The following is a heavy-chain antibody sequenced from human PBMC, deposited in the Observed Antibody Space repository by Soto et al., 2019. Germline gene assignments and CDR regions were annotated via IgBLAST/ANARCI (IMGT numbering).Heavy chain of an antibody. J-gene: IGHJ6*02. CDR3: AARPYYYYGLDV. D-gene: IGHD3-10*01. CDR1: GGSISTPGYS. Sequence: SETLSLTCTVSGGSISTPGYSRSWIRQPPGKAPEWIGYVYHNGSAYPKPSLKSRVTISLDGAKNQFSLKMTSVTAADTGLYYCAARPYYYYGLDVWGQGTTVTVSS. V-gene: IGHV4-30-2*01. CDR2: VYHNGSA.